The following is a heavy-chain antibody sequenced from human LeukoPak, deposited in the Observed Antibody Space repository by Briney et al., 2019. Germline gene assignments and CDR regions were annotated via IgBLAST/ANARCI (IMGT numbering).Heavy chain of an antibody. Sequence: GGSLRLSCAASGFTFSTYWMHWVRQAPGKGLVWVSRINSDGSRTTYADSVKGRFTISRDNAKNTLYLQMNSLRTEDTAVYYCARLGLRWYFRRQPFDYWGQGTLVTVSS. J-gene: IGHJ4*02. CDR2: INSDGSRT. D-gene: IGHD4-23*01. CDR3: ARLGLRWYFRRQPFDY. CDR1: GFTFSTYW. V-gene: IGHV3-74*01.